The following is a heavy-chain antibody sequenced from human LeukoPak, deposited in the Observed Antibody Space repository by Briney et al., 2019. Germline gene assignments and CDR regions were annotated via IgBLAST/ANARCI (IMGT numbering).Heavy chain of an antibody. CDR3: VRVVGYYYYMDV. V-gene: IGHV4-4*07. Sequence: SQTLSLTCTVSGGSISSYYWNWIRQPAGKGLEWIGRIHTSGSTNYNPSLKSRVTMSVDTSKNQFSLKLSSVTAADTAVYYCVRVVGYYYYMDVWGKGTTVTVSS. D-gene: IGHD3-10*01. J-gene: IGHJ6*03. CDR1: GGSISSYY. CDR2: IHTSGST.